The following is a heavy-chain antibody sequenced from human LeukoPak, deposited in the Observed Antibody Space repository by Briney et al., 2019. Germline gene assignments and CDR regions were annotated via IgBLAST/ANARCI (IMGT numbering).Heavy chain of an antibody. D-gene: IGHD3-22*01. V-gene: IGHV1-8*01. CDR3: ARGASNYYDSSGDTDY. Sequence: ASVKVSCKASGYTFTSYDINWVRQATGQGLEWMGWMNPNSGNTGYAQKFQGRVTMTRNTSISTAYMELSSLRSEDTAVYYCARGASNYYDSSGDTDYRGQGTLVTVSS. J-gene: IGHJ4*02. CDR1: GYTFTSYD. CDR2: MNPNSGNT.